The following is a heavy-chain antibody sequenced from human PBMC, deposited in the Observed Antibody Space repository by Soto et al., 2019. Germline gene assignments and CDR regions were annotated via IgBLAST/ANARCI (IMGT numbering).Heavy chain of an antibody. Sequence: QTGGSLRLSCAASGFPFGDHAMHWVRQAPGKGLEWVSAITGRGDTTYYADSVKGRFTVSRDNSKNTLFLQMMSLRAEDTAVYYCAKDLYVQPPSGWFDPWGQGTVVTVSS. D-gene: IGHD1-26*01. CDR1: GFPFGDHA. J-gene: IGHJ5*02. CDR2: ITGRGDTT. CDR3: AKDLYVQPPSGWFDP. V-gene: IGHV3-23*01.